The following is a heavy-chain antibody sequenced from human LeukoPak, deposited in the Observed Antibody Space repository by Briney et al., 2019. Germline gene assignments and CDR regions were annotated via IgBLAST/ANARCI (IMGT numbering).Heavy chain of an antibody. Sequence: SSETLSLTCTVSGGSISSYYWSWIRQPPGKGLEWIGYIYYSGSTNYNPSLKSRATISVDTSKNQFSLKLSSVTAADTAVYYCARLRGGGTASYNWFDPWGQGTLVTVSS. D-gene: IGHD6-13*01. J-gene: IGHJ5*02. CDR2: IYYSGST. CDR3: ARLRGGGTASYNWFDP. V-gene: IGHV4-59*08. CDR1: GGSISSYY.